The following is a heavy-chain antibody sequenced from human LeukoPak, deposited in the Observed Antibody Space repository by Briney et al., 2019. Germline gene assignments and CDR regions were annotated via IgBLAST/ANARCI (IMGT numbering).Heavy chain of an antibody. V-gene: IGHV3-7*01. CDR1: GFTFRDYW. CDR3: ARGGVGTTTSVDY. Sequence: GGSLRLSCEASGFTFRDYWMTWVRQAPGKGLEWVANIKQDGSETYYVGSVKGRFTISRDNAKNSLHLQMNSLRAEDTAVYFCARGGVGTTTSVDYWGQGTLVTVSS. J-gene: IGHJ4*02. CDR2: IKQDGSET. D-gene: IGHD1-26*01.